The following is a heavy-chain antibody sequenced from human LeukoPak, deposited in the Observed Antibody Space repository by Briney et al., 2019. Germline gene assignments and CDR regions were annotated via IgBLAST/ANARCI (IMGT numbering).Heavy chain of an antibody. V-gene: IGHV4-30-2*01. Sequence: SETLSLTCTVSGRSMSSGGYYWSWIRQPPGRGLEWIGYIYQSGSTYYNPSLTSRVTISVDTSKNQFSLKLSYVTAADTAVYYCASGIAAAGTGSGYWGQGTLVTVSS. CDR2: IYQSGST. CDR1: GRSMSSGGYY. D-gene: IGHD6-13*01. J-gene: IGHJ4*02. CDR3: ASGIAAAGTGSGY.